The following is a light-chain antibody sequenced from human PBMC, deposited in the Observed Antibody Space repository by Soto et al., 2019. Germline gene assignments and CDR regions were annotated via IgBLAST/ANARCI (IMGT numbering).Light chain of an antibody. CDR3: CSYAGSSTFV. J-gene: IGLJ1*01. CDR2: EGS. V-gene: IGLV2-23*01. CDR1: SSDVGSYNL. Sequence: QSALTQPASVSGSPGQSITISCTGTSSDVGSYNLVSWYQQHPGKAPKLTIYEGSKRPSGVSNRFSGSKSGNTASLTISGLQAEDEADYYCCSYAGSSTFVFGTGTKSPS.